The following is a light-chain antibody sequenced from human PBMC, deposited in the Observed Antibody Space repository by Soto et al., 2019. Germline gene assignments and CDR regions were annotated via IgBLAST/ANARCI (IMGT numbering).Light chain of an antibody. Sequence: DIQMTQSPSTLSASVGDRVTITCRASQSIYRWLAWYQQKPGKAPKLLIYGASSLESEVPSRFSGSGSGTEFTLNISSLQPDDFATYYCQQYKTSPFTFGPGTKVDTK. J-gene: IGKJ3*01. CDR3: QQYKTSPFT. CDR1: QSIYRW. CDR2: GAS. V-gene: IGKV1-5*01.